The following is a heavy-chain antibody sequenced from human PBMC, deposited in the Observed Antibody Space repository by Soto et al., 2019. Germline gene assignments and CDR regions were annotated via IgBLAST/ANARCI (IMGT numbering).Heavy chain of an antibody. D-gene: IGHD6-13*01. CDR2: IYYSGST. CDR3: ARRERAAGTDWWFDP. CDR1: GDSVDRAGFP. Sequence: SNTLYLILSLTGDSVDRAGFPYSWTRQPPGKGLEWIGSIYYSGSTYYSPSLKSRVTISVDTSKNQFSLKLSSVTAADTAVYYCARRERAAGTDWWFDPWGQG. J-gene: IGHJ5*02. V-gene: IGHV4-39*01.